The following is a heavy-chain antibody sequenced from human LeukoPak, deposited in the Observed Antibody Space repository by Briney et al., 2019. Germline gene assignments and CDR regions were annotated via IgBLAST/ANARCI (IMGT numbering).Heavy chain of an antibody. CDR2: IIPILGIA. D-gene: IGHD5-12*01. J-gene: IGHJ6*02. V-gene: IGHV1-69*04. Sequence: GASVKVSCKASGGTFSSYAISWVRQAPGQGPEWMGRIIPILGIANYAQKFQGRVTITADKYTSTAYMELSSLRSEDTAVYYCVAAAQIVAYYGMDVWGQGTTVTVSS. CDR3: VAAAQIVAYYGMDV. CDR1: GGTFSSYA.